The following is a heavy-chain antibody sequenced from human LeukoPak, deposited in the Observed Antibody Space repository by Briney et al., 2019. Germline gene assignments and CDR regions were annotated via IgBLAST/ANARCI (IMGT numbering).Heavy chain of an antibody. D-gene: IGHD6-6*01. Sequence: GASVKVSCKASGYTFTGYYMHWVRQAPGQGLEWMGWINPNSGGTNYAQNFQGRVTMTRDTSISTAYMDLSRLKSDDTAMYYCARLASYSSSPLTDFWGQGTLVTVSS. CDR3: ARLASYSSSPLTDF. CDR1: GYTFTGYY. J-gene: IGHJ4*02. CDR2: INPNSGGT. V-gene: IGHV1-2*02.